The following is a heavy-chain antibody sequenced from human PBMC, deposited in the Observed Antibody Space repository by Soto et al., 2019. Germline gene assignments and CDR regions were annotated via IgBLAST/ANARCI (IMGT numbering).Heavy chain of an antibody. CDR2: LYYSGIT. V-gene: IGHV4-39*01. CDR3: GRHLSQIVGVTAIPIGFDI. CDR1: GGSISSIDYY. J-gene: IGHJ3*02. Sequence: SETLSLTCSVSGGSISSIDYYWGWIRQPPGKGLEWIGSLYYSGITYYNPSLKSRVTISVDTSKNHFSLKLRSMTAADAAVYYCGRHLSQIVGVTAIPIGFDIWGQGTMVTVSS. D-gene: IGHD2-21*02.